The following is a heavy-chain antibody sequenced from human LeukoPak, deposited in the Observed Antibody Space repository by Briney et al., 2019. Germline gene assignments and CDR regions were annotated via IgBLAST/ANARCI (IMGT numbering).Heavy chain of an antibody. CDR3: ARAVGGDGSGSL. CDR1: GGSISRSGYS. D-gene: IGHD3-10*01. V-gene: IGHV4-61*08. Sequence: SETLSLTCAVSGGSISRSGYSWSWIRQPPGKGLEWIGYIYYRVTSDYNPSLKSRVTMSVDMSTRQISLKLSSVTAADTAVYYCARAVGGDGSGSLWGPGTLVTVSS. CDR2: IYYRVTS. J-gene: IGHJ4*02.